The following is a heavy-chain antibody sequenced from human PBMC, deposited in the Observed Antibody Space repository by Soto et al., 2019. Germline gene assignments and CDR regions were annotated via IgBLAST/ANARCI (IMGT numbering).Heavy chain of an antibody. CDR3: ARAASYYYGMGV. D-gene: IGHD6-25*01. J-gene: IGHJ6*02. V-gene: IGHV1-2*02. CDR2: INPNSGGT. Sequence: ASVKVSCKXSGYTFTGYYMHWVRQAPGQGLEWMGWINPNSGGTNYAQKFQGRVTMTRDTSISTAYMELSRLRSDDTAVYYCARAASYYYGMGVWGQGTTVTVSS. CDR1: GYTFTGYY.